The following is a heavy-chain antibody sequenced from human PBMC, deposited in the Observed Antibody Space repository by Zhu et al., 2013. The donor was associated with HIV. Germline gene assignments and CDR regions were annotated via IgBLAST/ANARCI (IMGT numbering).Heavy chain of an antibody. CDR3: QTAKDAFDI. Sequence: QVQLVQSGPEVRKPGASVKISCKTSGYTFTNYGISWVRQAPGQGLEWMGWINPYNENXNYIQKFQGRVTMTRDTSTSTAYMELRSLRSDDTAVYYCQTAKDAFDIWAKGQWSPSLQ. J-gene: IGHJ3*02. CDR2: INPYNENX. CDR1: GYTFTNYG. V-gene: IGHV1-18*01. D-gene: IGHD6-25*01.